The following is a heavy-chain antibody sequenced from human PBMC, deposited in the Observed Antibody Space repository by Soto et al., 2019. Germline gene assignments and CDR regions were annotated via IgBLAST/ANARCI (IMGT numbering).Heavy chain of an antibody. CDR1: GGSISSGGYY. V-gene: IGHV4-31*03. Sequence: PSETLSLTCTVSGGSISSGGYYWSWIRQHPGKGLDWIGYIYYSGSTYYTPSLKSRVTISVDTSKNQFSLKLSSVTAADTAVYFCARIPSYYDFWSGSTSPYGMDVWGQGTTVTVSS. J-gene: IGHJ6*02. D-gene: IGHD3-3*01. CDR2: IYYSGST. CDR3: ARIPSYYDFWSGSTSPYGMDV.